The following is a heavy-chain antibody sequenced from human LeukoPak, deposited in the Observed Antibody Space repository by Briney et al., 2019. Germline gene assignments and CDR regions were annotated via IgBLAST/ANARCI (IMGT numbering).Heavy chain of an antibody. Sequence: SVKVSCKASGGTFSSYAISWVRQAPGQGLEWMGRIIPIFGTANYAQKFQGRVTITADESTSTAYMELSSLRSEDTAVYYCAREVGSGWYYFDYWGQGTLVTVSS. CDR1: GGTFSSYA. J-gene: IGHJ4*02. D-gene: IGHD6-19*01. CDR2: IIPIFGTA. V-gene: IGHV1-69*15. CDR3: AREVGSGWYYFDY.